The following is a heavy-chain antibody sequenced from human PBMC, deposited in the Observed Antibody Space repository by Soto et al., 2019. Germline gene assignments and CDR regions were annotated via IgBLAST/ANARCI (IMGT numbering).Heavy chain of an antibody. D-gene: IGHD3-22*01. Sequence: SETLSLTCAVSGASLSDGHWWSWVRQTPRQGLEWVGEVHHSGITNYKPSLKGRITVSLDQSKNQLSLRLTSVTAADAAVYYCASNGYFHFDYWGQGALVTVSA. CDR2: VHHSGIT. J-gene: IGHJ4*02. CDR3: ASNGYFHFDY. V-gene: IGHV4-4*02. CDR1: GASLSDGHW.